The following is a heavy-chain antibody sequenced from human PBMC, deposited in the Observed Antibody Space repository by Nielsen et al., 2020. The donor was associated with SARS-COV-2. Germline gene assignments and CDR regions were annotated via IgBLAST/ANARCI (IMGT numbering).Heavy chain of an antibody. J-gene: IGHJ6*02. V-gene: IGHV4-39*02. D-gene: IGHD3-22*01. Sequence: WIRQPPGKGLEWIGSIYYSGSTYYNPSLKSRVTISVDTSKNQFSLKLSSVTAADTAVYYCARDGLDTVTTPGYYDSSGYLLSSYYYYGMDVWGQGTTVTVSS. CDR2: IYYSGST. CDR3: ARDGLDTVTTPGYYDSSGYLLSSYYYYGMDV.